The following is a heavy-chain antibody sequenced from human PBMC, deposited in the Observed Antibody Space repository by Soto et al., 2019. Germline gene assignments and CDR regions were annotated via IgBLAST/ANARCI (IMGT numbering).Heavy chain of an antibody. V-gene: IGHV3-74*01. J-gene: IGHJ4*02. D-gene: IGHD3-10*01. CDR3: AGSSGYYGSGSSYYYFDS. Sequence: PGGSLRLSCAASGFTFSMYWMHWVRQVPGKGPEWVSRINDDGISTNYADSVKGRFTISRDNAKNTLYLQMNALRVEDTGVYYCAGSSGYYGSGSSYYYFDSWGQGTLVTVSS. CDR1: GFTFSMYW. CDR2: INDDGIST.